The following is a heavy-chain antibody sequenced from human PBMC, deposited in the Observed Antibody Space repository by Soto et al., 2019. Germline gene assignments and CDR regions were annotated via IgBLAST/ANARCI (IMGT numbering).Heavy chain of an antibody. Sequence: ASVKVSCKASGYTFTSDGISWVRQAPGQGLEWMGWISAYNGNTNYAQKFQGRVTIPADESTSTAYMELSSLRSEDTAVYYCARESPREDYYFAYWGEGTLVTVSS. CDR3: ARESPREDYYFAY. J-gene: IGHJ4*02. CDR1: GYTFTSDG. V-gene: IGHV1-18*04. CDR2: ISAYNGNT.